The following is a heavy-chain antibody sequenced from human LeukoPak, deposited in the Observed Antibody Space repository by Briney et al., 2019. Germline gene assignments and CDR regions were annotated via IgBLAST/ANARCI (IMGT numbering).Heavy chain of an antibody. CDR3: ARELQWLAPDY. D-gene: IGHD6-19*01. CDR2: MSAYNGNT. J-gene: IGHJ4*02. CDR1: VYTVTSYG. V-gene: IGHV1-18*01. Sequence: ASVKVSRKASVYTVTSYGISWVRQAPGQGLEWMGWMSAYNGNTNYAQKLQGRVTMTTDTSTSTAYMELRSLRSDDTAVYYCARELQWLAPDYWGQGTLVTLSS.